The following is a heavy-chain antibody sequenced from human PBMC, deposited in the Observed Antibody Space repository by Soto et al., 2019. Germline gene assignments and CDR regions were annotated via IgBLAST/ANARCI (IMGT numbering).Heavy chain of an antibody. D-gene: IGHD3-10*01. CDR1: GFTFSSYG. V-gene: IGHV3-30*03. CDR2: ISYDGSNR. Sequence: GGSLRLSCAASGFTFSSYGMHWVRQAPGKGLEWVAVISYDGSNRYYADSVKGRFTISRDNSKNTLYLQMNSLRAEDTAVYYCARNLYGSGHQPDDYWGQGTLVTVSS. CDR3: ARNLYGSGHQPDDY. J-gene: IGHJ4*02.